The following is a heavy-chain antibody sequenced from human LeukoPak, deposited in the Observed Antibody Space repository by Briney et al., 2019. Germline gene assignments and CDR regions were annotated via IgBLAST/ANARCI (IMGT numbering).Heavy chain of an antibody. CDR3: AKDGGQGADY. V-gene: IGHV3-23*01. Sequence: GGSLRLSCAASGFSFSSYAMSWVRQAAGKGLEWVSGISGMDGSTYYADSVKGRFTISRDNSKNTLYLQMNSLRAEDMAVYYCAKDGGQGADYWGQGTLVSVSS. CDR2: ISGMDGST. J-gene: IGHJ4*02. D-gene: IGHD3-16*01. CDR1: GFSFSSYA.